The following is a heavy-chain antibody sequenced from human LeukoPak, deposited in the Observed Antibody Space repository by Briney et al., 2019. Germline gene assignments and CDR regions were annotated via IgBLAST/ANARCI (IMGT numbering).Heavy chain of an antibody. V-gene: IGHV1-46*01. CDR1: GYTFTGYY. Sequence: ASVKVSCKASGYTFTGYYMHWVRQAPGQGLEWMGIINPSGGSTSYAQKFQGRVTMTRDMSTSTVYMELSSLRSEDTAVYYCARGGRSYYYDSSAYDAFDIWGQGTMVTVSS. CDR3: ARGGRSYYYDSSAYDAFDI. J-gene: IGHJ3*02. CDR2: INPSGGST. D-gene: IGHD3-22*01.